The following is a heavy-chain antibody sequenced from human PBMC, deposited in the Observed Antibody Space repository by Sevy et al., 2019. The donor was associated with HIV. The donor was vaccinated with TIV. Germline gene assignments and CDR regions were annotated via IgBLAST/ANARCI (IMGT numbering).Heavy chain of an antibody. Sequence: SETLSLTCTVSGVSISTHSWSWIRQPPGKGLGYIGYIYYNGNVNYNPSFQSRVTISGDTSMNQLSLKLTSVTAADTAVYYCAKDMDTFYGMDVWGQGTTVTVSS. CDR3: AKDMDTFYGMDV. D-gene: IGHD3-10*01. CDR2: IYYNGNV. V-gene: IGHV4-59*11. CDR1: GVSISTHS. J-gene: IGHJ6*02.